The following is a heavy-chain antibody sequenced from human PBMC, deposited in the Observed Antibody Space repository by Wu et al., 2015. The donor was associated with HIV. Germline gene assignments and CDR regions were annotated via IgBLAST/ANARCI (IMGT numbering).Heavy chain of an antibody. Sequence: QVQLMQSGAEVQKSGASLKVSCKTSGYTFTDYHIHWARQAPGQGLQWMGWINPNTGDTNYAETFKGRVTMTRDTSISTVYMVLTSLKFNDTATYYCARDWQFHVVFGDFYMDVWGNGTTVIVSS. CDR3: ARDWQFHVVFGDFYMDV. D-gene: IGHD3-16*01. J-gene: IGHJ6*03. V-gene: IGHV1-2*02. CDR1: GYTFTDYH. CDR2: INPNTGDT.